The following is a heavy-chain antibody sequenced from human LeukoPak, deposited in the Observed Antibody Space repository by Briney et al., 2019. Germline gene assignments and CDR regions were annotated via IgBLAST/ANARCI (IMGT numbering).Heavy chain of an antibody. CDR2: VYYSGST. D-gene: IGHD2-15*01. CDR1: GGSISDYY. Sequence: SETLSLTRTVSGGSISDYYWSWIRQPPGKGLEWIGYVYYSGSTNYNSALKSRVTISVDTSKTQFSLKLSSVTAADTAVYYCARFLFSGVKAFDIWGQGTMVTVSS. J-gene: IGHJ3*02. CDR3: ARFLFSGVKAFDI. V-gene: IGHV4-59*01.